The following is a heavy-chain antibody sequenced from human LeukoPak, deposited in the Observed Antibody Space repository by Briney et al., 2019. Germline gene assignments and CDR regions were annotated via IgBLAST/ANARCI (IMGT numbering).Heavy chain of an antibody. V-gene: IGHV4-4*07. CDR3: ARNPSGSGRHDY. D-gene: IGHD3-10*01. J-gene: IGHJ4*02. CDR1: GGSISSYY. CDR2: IYTSGST. Sequence: SETLSLTCTVSGGSISSYYWSWIRQPAGKGLEWIGRIYTSGSTNYNPSLKSRVTMSVDTSKNQFSLTLSSVTAADTAVYFCARNPSGSGRHDYWGPGTLVTVSS.